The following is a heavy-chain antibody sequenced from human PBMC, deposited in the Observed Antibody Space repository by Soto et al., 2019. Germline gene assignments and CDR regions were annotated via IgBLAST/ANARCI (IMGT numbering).Heavy chain of an antibody. V-gene: IGHV5-10-1*01. CDR2: IDPSDSYT. CDR3: ARHRMVALHTTTYYHYYGTDG. D-gene: IGHD5-12*01. Sequence: ISGKGSGDDYSRDCISSVNQMPGKGLAGMWRIDPSDSYTNYSPSFQGHVTISADKSISTAYLQWSSLKASDTAMYYCARHRMVALHTTTYYHYYGTDGWGQGTTVTV. CDR1: GDDYSRDC. J-gene: IGHJ6*02.